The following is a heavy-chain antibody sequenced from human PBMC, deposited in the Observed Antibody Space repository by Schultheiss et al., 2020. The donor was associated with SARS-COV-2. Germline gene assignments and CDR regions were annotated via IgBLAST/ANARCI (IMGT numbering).Heavy chain of an antibody. CDR3: ASKKAAGTSY. Sequence: GGSLRLSCAASGFTFSSYEMNWVRQAPGKGLEWVSGISWNSGSIGYADSVKGRFTISRDNAKNSLYLQMNSLRAEDTALYYCASKKAAGTSYWGQGTLVTVSS. J-gene: IGHJ4*02. CDR1: GFTFSSYE. D-gene: IGHD6-13*01. V-gene: IGHV3-9*01. CDR2: ISWNSGSI.